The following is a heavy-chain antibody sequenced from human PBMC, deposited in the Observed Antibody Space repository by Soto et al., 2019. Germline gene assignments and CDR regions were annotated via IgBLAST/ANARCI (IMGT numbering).Heavy chain of an antibody. Sequence: GGSLRLSCAASGFTVSSNYMSWVRQAPGKGLEWVSVIYSGGSTYYADSVKGRFTIPRDNSKNTLYLQMNSLRAEDTAVYYCASKLRFLEWLPDYYGMDVWGQGTTVTVSS. D-gene: IGHD3-3*01. V-gene: IGHV3-53*01. J-gene: IGHJ6*02. CDR2: IYSGGST. CDR3: ASKLRFLEWLPDYYGMDV. CDR1: GFTVSSNY.